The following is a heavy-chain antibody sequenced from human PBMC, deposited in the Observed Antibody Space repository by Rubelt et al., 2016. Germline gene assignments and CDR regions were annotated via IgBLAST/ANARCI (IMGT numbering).Heavy chain of an antibody. CDR3: GRGLGLELCN. V-gene: IGHV3-66*01. Sequence: EVHLVESGGGLVQPGGSLRLSCAASGFTVSSNYMSWVRQAPGKGLDWVSVIYSGGTPYYAKYVKGRFTNSRDNSKNTLHLRMNNLRAEDTAVYYCGRGLGLELCNWGQGTLVTVSS. J-gene: IGHJ4*02. CDR1: GFTVSSNY. CDR2: IYSGGTP. D-gene: IGHD1-7*01.